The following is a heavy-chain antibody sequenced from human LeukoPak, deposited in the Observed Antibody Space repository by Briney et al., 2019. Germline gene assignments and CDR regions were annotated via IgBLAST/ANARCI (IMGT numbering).Heavy chain of an antibody. V-gene: IGHV1-8*01. CDR1: RYTDSRSV. D-gene: IGHD2/OR15-2a*01. CDR3: ARGGNGVLWY. CDR2: MNPNSGNT. J-gene: IGHJ4*02. Sequence: APVKVSCKPLRYTDSRSVVMWVRQAAGQGLEWMGWMNPNSGNTGYGQKFQGRVTISRNTSITTAYMELSGLTSEDTAVYYCARGGNGVLWYWGQGTLVTVSS.